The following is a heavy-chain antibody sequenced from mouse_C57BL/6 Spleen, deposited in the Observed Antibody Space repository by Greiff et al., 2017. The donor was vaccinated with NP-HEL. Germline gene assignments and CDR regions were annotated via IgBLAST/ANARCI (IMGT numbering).Heavy chain of an antibody. CDR3: AGFDDYQYYDAMDY. D-gene: IGHD2-4*01. CDR2: IYPGSGNT. J-gene: IGHJ4*01. V-gene: IGHV1-76*01. CDR1: GYTFTDYY. Sequence: VQLQQSGAELVRPGASVKLSCKASGYTFTDYYINWVKQRPGQGLEWIARIYPGSGNTYYNEKFKGKATLTAEKSSSTAYMQLSSLTSEDSAVYFCAGFDDYQYYDAMDYWGQGTSVTVSS.